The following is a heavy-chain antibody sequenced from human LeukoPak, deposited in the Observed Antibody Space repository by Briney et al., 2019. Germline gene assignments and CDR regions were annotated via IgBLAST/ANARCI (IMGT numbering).Heavy chain of an antibody. CDR3: ARETAGGYAFDY. D-gene: IGHD2-2*01. CDR2: IWYDGSNK. CDR1: GFTFSSYG. Sequence: PGGSLRLSCAASGFTFSSYGMHWVRQAPGKGLEWVAVIWYDGSNKYYADSMKGRFTISRDNSKNTLYLQMNSLRAEDTAVYYCARETAGGYAFDYWGQGTLVTVSS. J-gene: IGHJ4*02. V-gene: IGHV3-33*01.